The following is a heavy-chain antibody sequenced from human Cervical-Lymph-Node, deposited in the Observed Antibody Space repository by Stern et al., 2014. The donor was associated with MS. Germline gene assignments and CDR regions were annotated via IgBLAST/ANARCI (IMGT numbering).Heavy chain of an antibody. CDR1: GYNFTTSG. CDR3: ARLEGRPVTGALPN. CDR2: INTYTGNP. V-gene: IGHV7-4-1*01. J-gene: IGHJ4*02. D-gene: IGHD6-19*01. Sequence: VQLVQSGSELKKPGASVKLSCKASGYNFTTSGMNWLRQAPGQGLEWMGWINTYTGNPTYGQVFAGRFVFSLDTSVSTAYLQIHSLKAEDTAVYYCARLEGRPVTGALPNWGQGTLVTVSS.